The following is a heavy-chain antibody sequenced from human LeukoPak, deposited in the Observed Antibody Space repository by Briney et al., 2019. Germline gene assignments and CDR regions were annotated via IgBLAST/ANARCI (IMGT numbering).Heavy chain of an antibody. CDR2: IYYSGST. J-gene: IGHJ4*02. CDR1: GGSISSYY. Sequence: SETLSLTCTVSGGSISSYYWSWIRQPPGKGLEWIGYIYYSGSTNYNPSLKSRVTMSVDMSTRQISLKLSSVTAADTAVYYCAIAVVTMIDYWGQGTLVTVSS. CDR3: AIAVVTMIDY. D-gene: IGHD2-21*02. V-gene: IGHV4-59*01.